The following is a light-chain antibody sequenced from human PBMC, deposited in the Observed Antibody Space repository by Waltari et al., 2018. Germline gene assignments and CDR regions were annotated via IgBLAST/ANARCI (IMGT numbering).Light chain of an antibody. Sequence: DIQMTQSPSSLSASVGDRVGITCRASQTISTYLSWYQQKPGKAPKLLIYAASSLQSGVPSTFSGSGSGTDFTLTISSLQPDDVATYYCQQTYTTPGWTFGQGTRLEIK. CDR3: QQTYTTPGWT. V-gene: IGKV1-39*01. CDR2: AAS. J-gene: IGKJ1*01. CDR1: QTISTY.